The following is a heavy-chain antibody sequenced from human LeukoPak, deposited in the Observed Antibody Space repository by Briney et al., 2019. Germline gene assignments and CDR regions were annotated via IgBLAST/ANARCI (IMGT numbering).Heavy chain of an antibody. Sequence: GGSLRLSYAASGFTFSSYAMSWVRQAPGKGVEWVSGISGSGGSTYYPHSVKVRFTISRHNSKNPLYLQMNSLRAEDTAVYYCAKAYYGSGAPVFDLWGRGTLVTVSS. CDR1: GFTFSSYA. V-gene: IGHV3-23*01. CDR3: AKAYYGSGAPVFDL. J-gene: IGHJ2*01. CDR2: ISGSGGST. D-gene: IGHD3-10*01.